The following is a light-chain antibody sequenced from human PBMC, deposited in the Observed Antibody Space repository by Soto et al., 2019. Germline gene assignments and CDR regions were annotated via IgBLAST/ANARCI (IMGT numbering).Light chain of an antibody. J-gene: IGKJ2*01. CDR3: QQYNSYSYT. CDR1: QSISSW. V-gene: IGKV1-5*03. CDR2: KAS. Sequence: DIQMTQSPSTLSASVGDRVTITCRASQSISSWLAWYQQKPGKAPKLLIYKASSLESGVPSRFSGSGSATEITLTISSLQPDDFATDYGQQYNSYSYTFGQGTKLEIK.